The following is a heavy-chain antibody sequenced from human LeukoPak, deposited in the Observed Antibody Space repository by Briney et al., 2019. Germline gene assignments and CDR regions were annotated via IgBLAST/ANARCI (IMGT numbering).Heavy chain of an antibody. CDR3: AKDQNANNYFFDY. CDR2: ITGSGGGT. CDR1: GFTFSSYA. V-gene: IGHV3-23*01. J-gene: IGHJ4*02. Sequence: GGSLRLSCAASGFTFSSYAMSWVRQAPGKGLEWVSTITGSGGGTYYADSVRGRFSISRDNSKNTLYLQMNSLRAEDTALYYCAKDQNANNYFFDYWGQGTLVTVSS. D-gene: IGHD5-24*01.